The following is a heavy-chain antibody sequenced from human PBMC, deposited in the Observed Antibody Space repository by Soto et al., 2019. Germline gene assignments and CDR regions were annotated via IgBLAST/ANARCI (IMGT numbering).Heavy chain of an antibody. CDR2: ISAYNGNT. D-gene: IGHD1-26*01. J-gene: IGHJ5*02. CDR1: GYTFTSYG. CDR3: ARVVGALGHWFDP. Sequence: QVQLVQSGGEVKKPGASVKVSCKASGYTFTSYGISWVRQAPGQGLEWMGRISAYNGNTNYAQKPXXRXSMTTATSTSTAYMELRSLRSDDTAVYYCARVVGALGHWFDPWGQGTLVTVSS. V-gene: IGHV1-18*01.